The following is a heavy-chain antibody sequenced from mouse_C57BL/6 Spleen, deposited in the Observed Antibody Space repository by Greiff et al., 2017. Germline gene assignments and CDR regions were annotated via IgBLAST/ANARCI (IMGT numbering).Heavy chain of an antibody. D-gene: IGHD2-1*01. CDR1: GYTFTSYW. V-gene: IGHV1-53*01. Sequence: QVQLQQPGPELVKPGASVKLSCKASGYTFTSYWMHWVKQRPGQGLEWIGNINPSNGGTNYNEKFKSKATMTVDKSSSTAYMQLRSLTSEDSAVYYCAREDLLWSSYARDYWGQGTSVTVSS. CDR3: AREDLLWSSYARDY. J-gene: IGHJ4*01. CDR2: INPSNGGT.